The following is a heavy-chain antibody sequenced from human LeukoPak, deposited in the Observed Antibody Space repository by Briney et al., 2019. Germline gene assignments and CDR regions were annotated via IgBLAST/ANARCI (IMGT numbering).Heavy chain of an antibody. J-gene: IGHJ4*02. V-gene: IGHV3-21*01. D-gene: IGHD1-26*01. Sequence: GGSLRVSCAASGFTFSSYSMNWVRQAPGKGLEWVSSISSSGSYIYYADSVKGRFTISRDNAKNSLYLQMNSLRAEDTAVYYCARTDVAGWDFDYWGQGTLVTVSS. CDR3: ARTDVAGWDFDY. CDR1: GFTFSSYS. CDR2: ISSSGSYI.